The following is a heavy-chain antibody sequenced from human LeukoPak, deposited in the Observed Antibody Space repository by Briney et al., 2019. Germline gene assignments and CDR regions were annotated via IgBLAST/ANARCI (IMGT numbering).Heavy chain of an antibody. D-gene: IGHD2-8*01. J-gene: IGHJ6*03. V-gene: IGHV3-23*05. CDR3: ARGRCSVRYNNDYYIDG. CDR2: IFSFNTT. CDR1: GFTFCSYA. Sequence: PRGSPRHSCAASGFTFCSYAMSWVPPAPREGLGWGSDIFSFNTTYYADSVNGRFTIFRDTSKNTLHPQMDRLRAEDTAVYYCARGRCSVRYNNDYYIDGWGKGATVTAS.